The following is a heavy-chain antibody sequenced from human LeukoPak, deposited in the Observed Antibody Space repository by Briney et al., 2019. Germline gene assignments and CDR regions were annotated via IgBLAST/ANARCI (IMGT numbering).Heavy chain of an antibody. CDR1: GFTFSSYA. J-gene: IGHJ4*02. D-gene: IGHD2-15*01. CDR2: ISYDGSNK. CDR3: TKGRGYSEY. V-gene: IGHV3-30-3*01. Sequence: PGRSLRLSCAASGFTFSSYAMHWVRQAPGKGLEWVAVISYDGSNKYYADSVKGRFTISRDNSKNTLYLQMNSLRAEDTAVYYCTKGRGYSEYWGQGTLVTVSS.